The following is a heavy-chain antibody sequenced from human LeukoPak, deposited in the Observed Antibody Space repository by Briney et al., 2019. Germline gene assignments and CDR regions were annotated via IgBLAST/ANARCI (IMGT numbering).Heavy chain of an antibody. J-gene: IGHJ4*02. D-gene: IGHD3-22*01. CDR3: AKNLYDSSGYYVDY. V-gene: IGHV3-30*18. CDR1: GFTFSNYA. CDR2: ISYDGSNK. Sequence: GGSLRLSCAASGFTFSNYAMHWVRQAPGKGLEWVAVISYDGSNKYYADSVKGRFTISRDNSKNTLYLQMNSLRAEDTAVYYCAKNLYDSSGYYVDYWGQGTLVTVSS.